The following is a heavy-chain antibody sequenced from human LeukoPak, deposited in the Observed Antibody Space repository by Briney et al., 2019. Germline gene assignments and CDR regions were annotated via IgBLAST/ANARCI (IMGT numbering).Heavy chain of an antibody. CDR1: GFTFKTYN. J-gene: IGHJ2*01. CDR3: AREATKTSWNALGEYWYFDL. V-gene: IGHV3-48*01. D-gene: IGHD5-24*01. CDR2: ITSSSSTI. Sequence: GGSLRLSCAASGFTFKTYNMNWVRQAPGKGLEWVSYITSSSSTIYYADSVKGRFTISRDNAKNSLFLQMNSLRAEDTAIYYCAREATKTSWNALGEYWYFDLWGRGTLVTVSP.